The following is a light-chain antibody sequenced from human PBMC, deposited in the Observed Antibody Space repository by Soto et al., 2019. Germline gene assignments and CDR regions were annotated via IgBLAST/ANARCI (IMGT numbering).Light chain of an antibody. CDR2: EVS. CDR1: SSDVGGYNY. J-gene: IGLJ1*01. V-gene: IGLV2-14*01. CDR3: SSYTSSSTLV. Sequence: QSVLTQPASVSGSPGQSITISCTGTSSDVGGYNYVSWYQQHPGKAPKLMIYEVSNRPSGVSNRFSGSKPGNTASLTISGLQAQDEPDYYCSSYTSSSTLVFGTGTKLTVL.